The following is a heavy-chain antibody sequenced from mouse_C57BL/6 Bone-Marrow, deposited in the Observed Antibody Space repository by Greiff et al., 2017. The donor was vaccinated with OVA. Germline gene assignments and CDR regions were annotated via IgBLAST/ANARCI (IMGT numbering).Heavy chain of an antibody. CDR3: ARAGYYVWFAY. CDR1: GYSITSGYY. J-gene: IGHJ3*01. CDR2: ISYDGSN. Sequence: DVQLVESGPGLVKPSQSLSLTCSVTGYSITSGYYWNWIRQFPGNKLEWMGYISYDGSNNYNPSLKNRISITRDTSKNQFFLKLNSVTTEDTATYYCARAGYYVWFAYWGQGTLVTVSA. D-gene: IGHD2-3*01. V-gene: IGHV3-6*01.